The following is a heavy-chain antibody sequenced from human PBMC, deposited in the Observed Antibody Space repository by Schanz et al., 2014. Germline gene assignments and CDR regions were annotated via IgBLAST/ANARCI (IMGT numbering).Heavy chain of an antibody. CDR2: IWFDGSTK. V-gene: IGHV3-33*01. J-gene: IGHJ4*02. Sequence: QVQLVESGGGVVQPGRSLRLSCAASGFTFSSYGMHWVRQAPGKGLEWVAVIWFDGSTKYYADSVKGRFTISRDNSKNTLYLQMDSLRVDDTAVYYCARGSWDNAYYFDSWGQGALLTVSS. CDR1: GFTFSSYG. CDR3: ARGSWDNAYYFDS. D-gene: IGHD1-1*01.